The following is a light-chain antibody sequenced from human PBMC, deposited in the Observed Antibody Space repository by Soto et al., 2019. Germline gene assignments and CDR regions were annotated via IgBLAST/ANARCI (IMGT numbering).Light chain of an antibody. Sequence: QTVLTQPPSVSGAPGQRVTISCTGSSSNIGAGNDVNWYQQLPETAPKLLMYGSSNRPSGVPDRFSGSKSGTSASLAITGLQAEDEADYYCQSYDSSLSDVFGTGTKLTVL. V-gene: IGLV1-40*01. J-gene: IGLJ1*01. CDR2: GSS. CDR1: SSNIGAGND. CDR3: QSYDSSLSDV.